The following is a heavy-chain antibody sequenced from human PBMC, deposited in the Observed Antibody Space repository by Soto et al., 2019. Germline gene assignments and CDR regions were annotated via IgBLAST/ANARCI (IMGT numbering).Heavy chain of an antibody. CDR3: AKIPAVTMIVVGAFDI. Sequence: EVQLLESGGGLVQPGGSLRLSCAASGFTFSSYAMSWVRQAPGKGLEWVSAISGSGGSTYYADSVKGRFTISRDNSKNTLYLQMNSLRAEDTAVYYCAKIPAVTMIVVGAFDIWSQGTMVTVSS. CDR1: GFTFSSYA. D-gene: IGHD3-22*01. J-gene: IGHJ3*02. V-gene: IGHV3-23*01. CDR2: ISGSGGST.